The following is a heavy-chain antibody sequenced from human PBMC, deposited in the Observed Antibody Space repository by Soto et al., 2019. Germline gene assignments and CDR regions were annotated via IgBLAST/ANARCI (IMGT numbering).Heavy chain of an antibody. CDR2: ISSNGGST. J-gene: IGHJ3*02. D-gene: IGHD3-22*01. CDR1: GFTFSSYA. V-gene: IGHV3-64D*06. CDR3: VKDIKHYYDSSGYPKWSLGAFDI. Sequence: PGGALRLSCSASGFTFSSYAMPWVRQAPGKGLEYVSAISSNGGSTYYADSVKGRFTISRDNSKNTLYLQMSSLRAEDTAVYYCVKDIKHYYDSSGYPKWSLGAFDIWGQGTMVTVSS.